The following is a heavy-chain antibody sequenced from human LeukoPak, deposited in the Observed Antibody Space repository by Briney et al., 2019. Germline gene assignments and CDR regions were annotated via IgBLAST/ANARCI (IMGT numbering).Heavy chain of an antibody. CDR1: GFTFSSYA. CDR2: MCGSGGST. Sequence: GGSLRLSCAASGFTFSSYAMSWVRQAPGKGLEWVSSMCGSGGSTYYADSVKGRFTISRDDSKNTLYLQMNSLRAEDTAVYYCARVRYGELDVWGQGTTVTVSS. CDR3: ARVRYGELDV. V-gene: IGHV3-23*01. J-gene: IGHJ6*02. D-gene: IGHD4-17*01.